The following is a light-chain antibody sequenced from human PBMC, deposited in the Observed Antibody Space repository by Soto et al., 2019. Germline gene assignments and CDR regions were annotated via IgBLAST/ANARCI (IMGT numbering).Light chain of an antibody. J-gene: IGKJ1*01. CDR2: DAS. CDR1: QSISSW. V-gene: IGKV1-5*01. CDR3: QQYNSYSQT. Sequence: DIQMTQSPSTLSASVGDRVTITCRSSQSISSWLAWYQQKPGKAPKLLIYDASSLESWVPSRFSGSGSWTEFTLTISSLQPDDFATYFCQQYNSYSQTFGQGTKVEI.